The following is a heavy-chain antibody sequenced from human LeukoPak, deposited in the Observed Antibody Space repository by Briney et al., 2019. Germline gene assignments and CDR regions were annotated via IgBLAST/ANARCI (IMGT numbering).Heavy chain of an antibody. CDR2: ISSSSYI. CDR1: GFTFSSYE. V-gene: IGHV3-21*01. Sequence: PGGSLRLSCAASGFTFSSYEMNWVRQAPGKGLEWVSSISSSSYIYYADSVKGRFTISRDNAKNSLYLQMNSLRAEDTAVYYCAREVWQQLVTNDYWGQGTLVTVSS. D-gene: IGHD6-13*01. CDR3: AREVWQQLVTNDY. J-gene: IGHJ4*02.